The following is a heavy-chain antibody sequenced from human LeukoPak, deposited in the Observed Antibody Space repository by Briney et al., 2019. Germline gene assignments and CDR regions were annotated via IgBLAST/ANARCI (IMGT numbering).Heavy chain of an antibody. CDR3: ARGLGHMVAKTHDFYYYGMDV. J-gene: IGHJ6*02. V-gene: IGHV1-2*02. D-gene: IGHD2-21*01. CDR2: INPNSGGT. Sequence: ASVKVSCKASGYTFTGYYMHWVRQAPGQGLEWMGWINPNSGGTNYAQKFQGRVTMTRDTSISTAYMELSSLRSEDTAVYYCARGLGHMVAKTHDFYYYGMDVWGQGTTVTVSS. CDR1: GYTFTGYY.